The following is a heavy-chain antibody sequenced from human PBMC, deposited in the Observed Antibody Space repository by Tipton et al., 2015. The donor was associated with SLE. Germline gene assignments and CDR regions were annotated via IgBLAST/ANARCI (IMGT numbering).Heavy chain of an antibody. J-gene: IGHJ4*01. D-gene: IGHD1-14*01. V-gene: IGHV4-59*07. CDR1: GYSISSGYY. Sequence: TLSLTCDVSGYSISSGYYWNWIRQPPGKGLEWIGFIYDSGSTNNNPSLKSRVRISLDTSKNQVSLKVSSVTAADTAVYFCAGRPENTPLGPLDYWGQGTLVTVSS. CDR3: AGRPENTPLGPLDY. CDR2: IYDSGST.